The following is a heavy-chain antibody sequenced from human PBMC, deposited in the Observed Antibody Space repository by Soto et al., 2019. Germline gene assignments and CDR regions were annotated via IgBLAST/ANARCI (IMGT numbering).Heavy chain of an antibody. J-gene: IGHJ4*02. V-gene: IGHV3-23*01. CDR2: IAGSVGST. Sequence: GGSLRLSCAASGLTFSDHGMSWVRQAPGKGPEWVSAIAGSVGSTYYADSVKGRFTISRDNSKNMLYLQMDSLRDGDTAVYYCAKDRTIASRNFDDWGQGALVTVSS. D-gene: IGHD6-6*01. CDR1: GLTFSDHG. CDR3: AKDRTIASRNFDD.